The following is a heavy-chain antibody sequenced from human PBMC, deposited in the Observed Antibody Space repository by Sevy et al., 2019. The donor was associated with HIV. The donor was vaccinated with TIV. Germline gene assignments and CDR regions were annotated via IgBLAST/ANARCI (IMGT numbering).Heavy chain of an antibody. CDR1: GYGFSNYW. J-gene: IGHJ5*02. D-gene: IGHD6-19*01. CDR2: VWPGDTDA. Sequence: GESLKISCKASGYGFSNYWIGWVRQMPGKGLEWMGIVWPGDTDARYNPSFQGLVTISVDKSVNTAYLQWSSLKASDAAMYYCARHLRYSSGGHWFDPWGQGTLVTVSS. CDR3: ARHLRYSSGGHWFDP. V-gene: IGHV5-51*01.